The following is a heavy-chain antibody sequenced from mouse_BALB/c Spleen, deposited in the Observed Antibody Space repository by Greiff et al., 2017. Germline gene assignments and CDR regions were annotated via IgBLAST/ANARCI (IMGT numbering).Heavy chain of an antibody. Sequence: EGQLQQSGAELVKPGASVKLSCTASGFNIKDSYMHWVKQRPEQGLEWIGRIDPANGNTKYDPKFQGKATITADTSSNTAYLQLSSLTSEDTAVYYCDRDRYDLGVYAMDYWGQGTSVTVSS. CDR3: DRDRYDLGVYAMDY. CDR2: IDPANGNT. V-gene: IGHV14-3*02. CDR1: GFNIKDSY. D-gene: IGHD2-14*01. J-gene: IGHJ4*01.